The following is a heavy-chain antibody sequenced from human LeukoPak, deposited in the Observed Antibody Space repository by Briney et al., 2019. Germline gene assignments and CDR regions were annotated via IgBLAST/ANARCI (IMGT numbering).Heavy chain of an antibody. V-gene: IGHV3-23*01. CDR2: ISGSGGST. D-gene: IGHD3-10*01. CDR1: GFTFSSYA. J-gene: IGHJ4*02. CDR3: ASPGGGSGSYYIPKVDY. Sequence: GGSLRLSCAASGFTFSSYAMSWVRQAPGKGLEWVSAISGSGGSTYYADSVKGRFTISRDNSKNTLYLQMNSLSAEDTAVYYCASPGGGSGSYYIPKVDYWGQGTLVTVSS.